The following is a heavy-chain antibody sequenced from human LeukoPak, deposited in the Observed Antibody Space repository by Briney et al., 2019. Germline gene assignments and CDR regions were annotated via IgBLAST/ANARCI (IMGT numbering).Heavy chain of an antibody. CDR2: IYHSGST. V-gene: IGHV4-30-2*01. CDR1: GGSISSGGYY. Sequence: SQTLSLTCTVSGGSISSGGYYWSWIRQPPGKGLEWIGYIYHSGSTYYNPSLKSRVTISVDRSKNQFSLKLSSVTAADTAVYYCARDAEDYSVVRGVYFDYWGQGTLVTVSS. D-gene: IGHD3-10*01. J-gene: IGHJ4*02. CDR3: ARDAEDYSVVRGVYFDY.